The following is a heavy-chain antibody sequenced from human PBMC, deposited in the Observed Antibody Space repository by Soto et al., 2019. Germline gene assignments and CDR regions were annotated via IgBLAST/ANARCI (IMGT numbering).Heavy chain of an antibody. CDR1: GGSFSGYY. CDR3: ATGDLTAGELFFAY. V-gene: IGHV4-34*09. CDR2: NKYSGSP. D-gene: IGHD3-10*01. J-gene: IGHJ4*02. Sequence: SETLSLTCAVYGGSFSGYYWSWIRQPPGKGREWIGENKYSGSPTYNPSLKSRVTISVDTSQNQFSLRLNSVTAADTAVYYCATGDLTAGELFFAYWGRGALVTVSS.